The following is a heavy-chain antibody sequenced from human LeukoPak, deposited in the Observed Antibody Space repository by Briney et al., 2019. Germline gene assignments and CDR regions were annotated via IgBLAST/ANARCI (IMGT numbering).Heavy chain of an antibody. D-gene: IGHD3-10*01. CDR2: IRYDGSNK. Sequence: GGSLRLSCAASGFTFSSYGMHWVRQAPGKGLEWVAFIRYDGSNKYYADSVKGRFTISRDNSKNTLYLQMNSLRAEDTAVYYCARVRSYGSGRYNDYWGQGTLVTVSS. CDR1: GFTFSSYG. J-gene: IGHJ4*02. CDR3: ARVRSYGSGRYNDY. V-gene: IGHV3-30*02.